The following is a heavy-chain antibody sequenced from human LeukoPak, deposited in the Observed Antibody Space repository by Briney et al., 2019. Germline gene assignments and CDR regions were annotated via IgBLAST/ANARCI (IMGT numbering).Heavy chain of an antibody. CDR1: GFTFSSYG. CDR3: ARDSSGEGYFDY. Sequence: GGSLRLSCAASGFTFSSYGMHWVRQAPGKGLEWVAFIRHDGSNKYYADSVKGRFTISRDNSKNTLYLQMNSLRAGDTAVYYCARDSSGEGYFDYWGQGTLVTVSS. J-gene: IGHJ4*02. V-gene: IGHV3-30*02. D-gene: IGHD3-22*01. CDR2: IRHDGSNK.